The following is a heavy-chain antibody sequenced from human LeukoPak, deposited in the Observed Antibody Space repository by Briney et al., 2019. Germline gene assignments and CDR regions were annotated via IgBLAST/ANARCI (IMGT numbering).Heavy chain of an antibody. CDR1: GDSVSSKSAA. CDR2: TFYWSTWKT. CDR3: ARGRPSYYAMDV. Sequence: SQTLSLTCAISGDSVSSKSAAWNWIRQSPSRGLEWLGRTFYWSTWKTDFAVSMSSRMTIIPDTSNNQFSLQLNSVTPEDTGVYFCARGRPSYYAMDVWGEGTSVTVSS. J-gene: IGHJ6*04. V-gene: IGHV6-1*01.